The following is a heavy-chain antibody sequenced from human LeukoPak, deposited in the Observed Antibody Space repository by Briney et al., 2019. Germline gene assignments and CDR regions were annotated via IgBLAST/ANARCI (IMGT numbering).Heavy chain of an antibody. Sequence: SETLSLTCTVSGGSVSSGSYCWNWIRQPPGKGLEWIGYIYYSGSTNYNPSLKSRVTISVDTSKNQFSLKLSSVTAADTAVYFCVRSSSWRYFDYWGQGTLVTVSS. V-gene: IGHV4-61*01. CDR3: VRSSSWRYFDY. D-gene: IGHD6-13*01. CDR1: GGSVSSGSYC. J-gene: IGHJ4*02. CDR2: IYYSGST.